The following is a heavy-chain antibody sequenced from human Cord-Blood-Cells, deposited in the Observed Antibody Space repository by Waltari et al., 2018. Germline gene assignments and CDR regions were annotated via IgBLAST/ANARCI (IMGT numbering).Heavy chain of an antibody. CDR2: IYSGGST. CDR1: GFIVSSHY. D-gene: IGHD6-6*01. CDR3: ARVGLEYSSSSFDY. Sequence: EVQLVETGGGLIQPGGSLRLSSAASGFIVSSHYMSWVRPAPGKGLEWVSVIYSGGSTYYADSVKGRFTISRDNSKNTLYLQMNSLRAEDTAVYYCARVGLEYSSSSFDYWGQGTLVTVSS. J-gene: IGHJ4*02. V-gene: IGHV3-53*02.